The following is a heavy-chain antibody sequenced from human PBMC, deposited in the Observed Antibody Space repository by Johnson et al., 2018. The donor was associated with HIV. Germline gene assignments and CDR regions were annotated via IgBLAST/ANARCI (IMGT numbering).Heavy chain of an antibody. CDR1: GFTFSDYY. V-gene: IGHV3-11*01. D-gene: IGHD3-22*01. CDR3: AREISRYYYDYAALDL. CDR2: LSSSGSTI. Sequence: QVQVVESGGGLVKPGGSLRLSCAASGFTFSDYYMSWIRQAPGKGLEWVSYLSSSGSTIYYAASVKGRFTISRYNATNSLYLHMINLRADDTDLYSCAREISRYYYDYAALDLWGQGTTVTVSS. J-gene: IGHJ3*01.